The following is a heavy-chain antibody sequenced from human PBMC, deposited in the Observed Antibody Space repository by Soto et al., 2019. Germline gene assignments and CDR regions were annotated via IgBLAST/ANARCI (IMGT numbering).Heavy chain of an antibody. Sequence: ASVKVSCKASGYTFTGYYMHWVRQAPGQGLEWMGWINPNSGGTNYAQKFQGWVTMTRDTSISTAYMELSRLRSDDTAVYYCARERNWNQVDYYYGMDVWGQGTTVTVSS. J-gene: IGHJ6*02. V-gene: IGHV1-2*04. CDR1: GYTFTGYY. CDR3: ARERNWNQVDYYYGMDV. D-gene: IGHD1-20*01. CDR2: INPNSGGT.